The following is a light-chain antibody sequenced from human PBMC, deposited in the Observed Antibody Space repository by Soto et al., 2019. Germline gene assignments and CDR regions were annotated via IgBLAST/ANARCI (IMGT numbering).Light chain of an antibody. Sequence: QSVLTQPPSASGTPGQRVTISCSGSSSNIGSNTVNWYKQLPGTAPKLLIYSNNQRPSGVPDRFSGSKSGTSASLAISGLQSEDEADYYCAAWDDSLTGRVFGGGTKVTVL. CDR3: AAWDDSLTGRV. V-gene: IGLV1-44*01. CDR2: SNN. J-gene: IGLJ3*02. CDR1: SSNIGSNT.